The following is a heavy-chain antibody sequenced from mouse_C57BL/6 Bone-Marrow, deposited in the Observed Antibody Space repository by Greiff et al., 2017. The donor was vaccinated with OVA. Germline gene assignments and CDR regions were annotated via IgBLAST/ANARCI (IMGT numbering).Heavy chain of an antibody. CDR1: GYAFTNYL. J-gene: IGHJ3*01. V-gene: IGHV1-54*01. CDR3: ARGAMDDYDSWFAD. CDR2: INPGSGGT. Sequence: VQLQESGAELVRPGTSVKVSCKASGYAFTNYLIEWVKQRPGQGLEWIGVINPGSGGTNYNEKFKGKATLTAAKSSSTAYMQLSSLTSEDSAVYFCARGAMDDYDSWFADWGQGTLVTVSA. D-gene: IGHD2-4*01.